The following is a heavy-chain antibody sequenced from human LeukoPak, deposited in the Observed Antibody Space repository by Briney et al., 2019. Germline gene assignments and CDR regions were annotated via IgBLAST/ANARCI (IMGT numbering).Heavy chain of an antibody. V-gene: IGHV3-23*01. CDR3: AKDGGQEVDY. CDR1: GFTFSSYD. Sequence: GGSLRLSCAASGFTFSSYDMRWVRQAPGKGLEWVSSISGSGDSTYNADSVKGRFTISRDRSKNTLYLQMNSLRADDTAVYYCAKDGGQEVDYWGQGTLVTVSS. CDR2: ISGSGDST. D-gene: IGHD3-16*01. J-gene: IGHJ4*02.